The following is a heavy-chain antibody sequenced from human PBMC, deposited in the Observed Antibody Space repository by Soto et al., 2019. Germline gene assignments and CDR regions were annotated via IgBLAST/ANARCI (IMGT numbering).Heavy chain of an antibody. V-gene: IGHV3-72*01. CDR3: VRKALGWFVP. CDR1: GLAFGRYW. D-gene: IGHD7-27*01. Sequence: GSLRVSYASPGLAFGRYWTGWVRQAPGKGLEWVARVKHRPKDFGTEYAASVTGRFIISRDDSQKSLFLQMNSLKAEDTAIYYCVRKALGWFVPWGKETLGTVPS. CDR2: VKHRPKDFGT. J-gene: IGHJ5*01.